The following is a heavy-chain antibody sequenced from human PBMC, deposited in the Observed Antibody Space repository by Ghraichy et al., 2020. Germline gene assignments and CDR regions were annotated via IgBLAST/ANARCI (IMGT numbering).Heavy chain of an antibody. CDR1: GDSLSSDY. Sequence: SETLSLTCTVSGDSLSSDYWSWIRQPPGKGLECIGYTYYTGSTHYNPSLKSRITISVDRFKNQISLRLRSVTAADTGVYYCARGVSVKYYGMDVWGQGTTVAVSS. J-gene: IGHJ6*02. V-gene: IGHV4-59*01. CDR2: TYYTGST. D-gene: IGHD3-16*01. CDR3: ARGVSVKYYGMDV.